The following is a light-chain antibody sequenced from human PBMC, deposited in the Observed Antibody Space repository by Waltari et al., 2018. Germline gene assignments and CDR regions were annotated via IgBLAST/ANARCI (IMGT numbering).Light chain of an antibody. V-gene: IGKV4-1*01. CDR2: WAS. CDR1: RSVLYSSNNKKY. J-gene: IGKJ1*01. CDR3: QQYYSTPWT. Sequence: DIVMTQSPDSLAVSLGERATINCRSSRSVLYSSNNKKYITWYQQKPGQPPKLLIYWASTRESGVPDRVSGSGSGTDFTLTISSLQAEDVAVYYCQQYYSTPWTFGQGTKVEIK.